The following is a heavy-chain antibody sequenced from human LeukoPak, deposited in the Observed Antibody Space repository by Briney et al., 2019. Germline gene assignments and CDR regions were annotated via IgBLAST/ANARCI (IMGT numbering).Heavy chain of an antibody. CDR3: ARGRGGDNSNWFDP. CDR1: GFTFSSYW. V-gene: IGHV3-74*01. CDR2: INSDGSST. Sequence: PGGSLRLSCAASGFTFSSYWMHWVRQAPGKGLVWVSRINSDGSSTSYADSVKGRFTISRDNAKNTLYLQMTGLRDEDTAVYYCARGRGGDNSNWFDPWGPGTLVTVSS. J-gene: IGHJ5*02. D-gene: IGHD4-23*01.